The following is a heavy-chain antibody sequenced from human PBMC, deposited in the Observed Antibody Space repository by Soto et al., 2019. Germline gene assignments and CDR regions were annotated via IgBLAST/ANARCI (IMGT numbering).Heavy chain of an antibody. V-gene: IGHV4-59*01. Sequence: SETLSLTCTVSGGSISSYYWSWIRQPPGKGLEWIGYIYYSGSTNYNPSLKSRVTISVDTSKNQFSLKPSSVTAADTAVYYCARWSGSYYYYGMDVWGQGTTVTVSS. CDR3: ARWSGSYYYYGMDV. J-gene: IGHJ6*02. CDR1: GGSISSYY. CDR2: IYYSGST. D-gene: IGHD1-26*01.